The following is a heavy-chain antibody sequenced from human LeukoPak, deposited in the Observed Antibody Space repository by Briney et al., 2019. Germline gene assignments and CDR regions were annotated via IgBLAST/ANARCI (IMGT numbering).Heavy chain of an antibody. J-gene: IGHJ6*03. CDR2: IYSGGST. Sequence: GGSLRLSCAASGLTVSSNSMSWVRQAPGKGLEWVSFIYSGGSTYYADSVKGRFTTSRDNAKNSLYLQMNSLRAEDTAVYYCARLLRYFDWLSKTYYMDVWGKGTTVTISS. CDR1: GLTVSSNS. D-gene: IGHD3-9*01. V-gene: IGHV3-53*01. CDR3: ARLLRYFDWLSKTYYMDV.